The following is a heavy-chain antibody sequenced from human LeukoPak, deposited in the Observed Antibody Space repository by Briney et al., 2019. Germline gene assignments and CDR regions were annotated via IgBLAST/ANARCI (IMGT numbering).Heavy chain of an antibody. CDR1: GGSISSGGYY. D-gene: IGHD2-15*01. CDR3: VRVNPYCSGGSCYPGWFDP. V-gene: IGHV4-31*03. CDR2: IYYSGST. Sequence: SETLSLTCTVSGGSISSGGYYWSWIRQHPGKGLEWIGYIYYSGSTYYNPSLKSRVTISVDTSKNQFSLKLSSVTAADTAVYYCVRVNPYCSGGSCYPGWFDPWGQGTLVTVSS. J-gene: IGHJ5*02.